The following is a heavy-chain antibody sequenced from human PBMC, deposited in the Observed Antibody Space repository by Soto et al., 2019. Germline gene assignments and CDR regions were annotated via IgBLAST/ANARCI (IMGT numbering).Heavy chain of an antibody. J-gene: IGHJ4*02. CDR2: INAGNGNT. Sequence: GASVKVSCKASGYTFTSYAMHWVRQAPGQRLEWMGWINAGNGNTKYSQKFQGRVTITRDTSASTAYMELSSLRSEDTAVYYCARASRIHPYYFDYWGQGXLVTVSS. V-gene: IGHV1-3*01. CDR3: ARASRIHPYYFDY. CDR1: GYTFTSYA.